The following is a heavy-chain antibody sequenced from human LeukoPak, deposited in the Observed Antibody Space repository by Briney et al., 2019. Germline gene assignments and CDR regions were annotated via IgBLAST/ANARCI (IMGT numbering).Heavy chain of an antibody. CDR1: GFTFTSYS. Sequence: GGSLRLSCAASGFTFTSYSMNWVRQASGKWLEWVSTISGGGGSTYYADSVKGRFTISRDNSKNTLYLQVNSLRAEDTAVYYCAKGGKWDVTPFDYWGQGTLVTVSS. V-gene: IGHV3-23*01. CDR2: ISGGGGST. J-gene: IGHJ4*02. CDR3: AKGGKWDVTPFDY. D-gene: IGHD1-26*01.